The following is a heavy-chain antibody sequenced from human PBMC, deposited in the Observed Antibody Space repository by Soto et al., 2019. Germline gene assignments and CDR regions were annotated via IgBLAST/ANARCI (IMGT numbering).Heavy chain of an antibody. CDR2: ISSSSSYI. CDR1: GFTFSSYS. CDR3: LRASRGSRFSGMDV. J-gene: IGHJ6*01. D-gene: IGHD3-10*01. Sequence: GGSLRLSCAASGFTFSSYSMNWVRQAPGKGLEWVSSISSSSSYIYYADSVKGRFTISRDNAKNSLYLQMNSLRAEDTAVYYCLRASRGSRFSGMDVWGQGPTGSVSS. V-gene: IGHV3-21*01.